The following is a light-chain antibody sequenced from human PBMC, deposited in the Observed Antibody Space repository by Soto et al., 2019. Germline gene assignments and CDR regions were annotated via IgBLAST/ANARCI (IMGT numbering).Light chain of an antibody. CDR1: QSVNNNY. J-gene: IGKJ5*01. CDR3: QQYTISPPIT. V-gene: IGKV3-20*01. CDR2: DAS. Sequence: EIVLTQSPGTLSLSPGERATLSCRASQSVNNNYLAWYQKKPGQAPRLLIYDASSRATGIPDRFSGSGSGTDFTLTISRLEPEDFAVYYCQQYTISPPITFGQRTRLEIK.